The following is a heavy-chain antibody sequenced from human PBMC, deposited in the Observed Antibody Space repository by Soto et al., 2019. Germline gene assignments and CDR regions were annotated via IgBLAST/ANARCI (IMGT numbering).Heavy chain of an antibody. D-gene: IGHD3-9*01. CDR3: AGVEHYDILTGHVNSSCDP. J-gene: IGHJ5*02. CDR1: GGTFSSYA. CDR2: IIPIFGTA. V-gene: IGHV1-69*01. Sequence: QVQLVQSGAEVKKPGSSVKVSCKASGGTFSSYAISWVRQAPGQGLVWMGGIIPIFGTANYAQKFQGRVTITADESTSTAYMELSSSRSEDTVMYYCAGVEHYDILTGHVNSSCDPWGQGTLVAVSS.